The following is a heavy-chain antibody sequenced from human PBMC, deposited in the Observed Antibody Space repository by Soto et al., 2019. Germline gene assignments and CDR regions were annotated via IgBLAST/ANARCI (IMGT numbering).Heavy chain of an antibody. Sequence: VASVEVSCKAPGDTFTSYYLSWVRQAPGQGLEWMGVINPHGGSTKYAQKFQGRITMTRGTSRSTVYMELSSLRSDDTAIYYCARSSGGNFGIIIEGSNWFDPWGQGTLVTLSS. D-gene: IGHD3-3*01. CDR2: INPHGGST. V-gene: IGHV1-46*01. CDR1: GDTFTSYY. J-gene: IGHJ5*02. CDR3: ARSSGGNFGIIIEGSNWFDP.